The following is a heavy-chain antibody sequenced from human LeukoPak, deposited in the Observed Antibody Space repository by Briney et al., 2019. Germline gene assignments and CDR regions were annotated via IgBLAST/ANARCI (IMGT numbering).Heavy chain of an antibody. V-gene: IGHV3-23*01. J-gene: IGHJ4*02. CDR2: ISGSGANT. CDR3: AKDRSSSPKYFDY. CDR1: GFTFNTYA. D-gene: IGHD6-6*01. Sequence: GGSLRLSCAASGFTFNTYAMSWVRQAPGKGLEWVSGISGSGANTYYADSVRGRFTISRDNSKNTLYLQMNSLRAEDTAVYYCAKDRSSSPKYFDYWGQGTLVTVSS.